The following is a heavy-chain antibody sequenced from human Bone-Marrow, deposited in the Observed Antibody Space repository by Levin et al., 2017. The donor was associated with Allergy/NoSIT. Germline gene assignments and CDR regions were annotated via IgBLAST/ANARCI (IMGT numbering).Heavy chain of an antibody. Sequence: SETLSLTCTVSGGSISSSSYYWGWIRQPPGKGLEWIGSIYYSGSTYYNPSLKSRVTISVDTSKTQFSLKLISVTAADTALYYCARHRSPSGDYASAAFDIWGQGTMVAVSS. CDR3: ARHRSPSGDYASAAFDI. V-gene: IGHV4-39*01. J-gene: IGHJ3*02. D-gene: IGHD4-17*01. CDR2: IYYSGST. CDR1: GGSISSSSYY.